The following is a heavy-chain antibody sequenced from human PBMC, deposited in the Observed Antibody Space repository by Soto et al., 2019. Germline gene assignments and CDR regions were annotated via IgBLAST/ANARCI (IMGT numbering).Heavy chain of an antibody. J-gene: IGHJ4*02. D-gene: IGHD5-18*01. CDR2: IYYSGST. Sequence: SETLSLTCTVSGGSISSSSYYWGWIRQPPGKGLEWIGSIYYSGSTYYNPSLKSRVTISVDTSKNQFSLKLSSVTAADTAVYYCARGYSYGYPPLPYYFDYWGQGTLVTVSS. V-gene: IGHV4-39*01. CDR3: ARGYSYGYPPLPYYFDY. CDR1: GGSISSSSYY.